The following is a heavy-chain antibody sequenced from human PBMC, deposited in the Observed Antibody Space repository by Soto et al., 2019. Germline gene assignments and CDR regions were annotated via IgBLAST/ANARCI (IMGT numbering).Heavy chain of an antibody. CDR1: GYTFTSYA. D-gene: IGHD6-19*01. V-gene: IGHV1-3*01. Sequence: ASVKVSCKASGYTFTSYAMHWVRQAPGQRLEWMGRINAGNGNTKYSQKLQGRVTMTTDTSTSTAYMELRSLRSDDTAVYYCARGGSGWYSGDYWGQGTLVTVSS. J-gene: IGHJ4*01. CDR3: ARGGSGWYSGDY. CDR2: INAGNGNT.